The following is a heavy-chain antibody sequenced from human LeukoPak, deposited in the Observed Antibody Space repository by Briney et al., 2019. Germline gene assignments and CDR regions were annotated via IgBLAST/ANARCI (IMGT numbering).Heavy chain of an antibody. CDR2: IKQDGSEK. J-gene: IGHJ4*02. Sequence: GGSLRLSCAASGFTFSNAWMTWVRQAPGKGLEWVANIKQDGSEKYYVDSVKGRFTISRDNAKNSLYLQMNSLRAEDTAVYYCARGEAIAILDYWGQGTLVTVSS. D-gene: IGHD6-13*01. CDR3: ARGEAIAILDY. V-gene: IGHV3-7*05. CDR1: GFTFSNAW.